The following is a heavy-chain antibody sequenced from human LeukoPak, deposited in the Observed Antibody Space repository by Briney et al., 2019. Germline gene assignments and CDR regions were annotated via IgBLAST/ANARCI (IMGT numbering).Heavy chain of an antibody. Sequence: SETLSLTCTVSGGSISPYYWSWIRQPPGKGLEWIGYIYYSGTTNYNPSLKSRVTMSVDTSKNQFSLKLSSVTAADTAVYYCARQPPGRTFDYWGQGTLVTVSS. J-gene: IGHJ4*02. CDR3: ARQPPGRTFDY. CDR1: GGSISPYY. CDR2: IYYSGTT. V-gene: IGHV4-59*08. D-gene: IGHD2-8*02.